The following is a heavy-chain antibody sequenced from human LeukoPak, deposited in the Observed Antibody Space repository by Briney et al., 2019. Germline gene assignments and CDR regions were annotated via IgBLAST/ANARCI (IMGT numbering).Heavy chain of an antibody. D-gene: IGHD2-21*01. CDR3: ARDLFDYMDV. Sequence: GGSLRLSCVASGFTFSSNGMHWVRQAPGKGLEWVTFIQYDGSKKYYADSVKGRFTISRDNAKNSLYLQMNSLRAEDTAVYYCARDLFDYMDVWGKGTTVTVSS. V-gene: IGHV3-30*02. CDR1: GFTFSSNG. CDR2: IQYDGSKK. J-gene: IGHJ6*03.